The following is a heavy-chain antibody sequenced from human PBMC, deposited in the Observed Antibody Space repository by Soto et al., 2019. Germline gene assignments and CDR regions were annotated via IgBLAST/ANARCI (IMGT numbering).Heavy chain of an antibody. J-gene: IGHJ4*02. CDR1: GFTFTNYA. CDR2: ISDDGSNK. CDR3: ARDHFAISWSYFDY. D-gene: IGHD6-13*01. V-gene: IGHV3-30-3*01. Sequence: QVQLVESGGGVVQPGRSLRLSCAVSGFTFTNYAMHWVRQAPGKGLGWVAVISDDGSNKKYADSVKGRFTISRDNSKNTMYMQMNSLRAEDTALYYCARDHFAISWSYFDYWGQGTLVTVSS.